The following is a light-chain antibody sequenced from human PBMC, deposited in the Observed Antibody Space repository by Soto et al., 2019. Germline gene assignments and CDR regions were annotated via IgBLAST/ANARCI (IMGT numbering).Light chain of an antibody. CDR2: GAS. J-gene: IGKJ1*01. CDR3: QQSYDWART. CDR1: QSISDS. V-gene: IGKV3-15*01. Sequence: EIVMTQSPATLSVSPGESATLSCTASQSISDSLAWYQHKFGQAPRLLIYGASTRATDIPARFSGSGSGTDFTLSISSLQSEDSAVYYCQQSYDWARTFGQGTRVE.